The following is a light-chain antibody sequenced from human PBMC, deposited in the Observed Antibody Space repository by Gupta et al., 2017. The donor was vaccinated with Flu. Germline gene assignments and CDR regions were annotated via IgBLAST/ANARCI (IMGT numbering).Light chain of an antibody. CDR2: DAS. CDR1: QSISNY. V-gene: IGKV3-11*01. Sequence: EIVLTQSPATLPLSLGERATLSCRASQSISNYLAWYQQTPGQAPRLLIYDASNRATGIPARFSGSGSGTDFTLTISSLEPEDFAVYYCQQRYNWPLYTFGQGTKLEIK. CDR3: QQRYNWPLYT. J-gene: IGKJ2*01.